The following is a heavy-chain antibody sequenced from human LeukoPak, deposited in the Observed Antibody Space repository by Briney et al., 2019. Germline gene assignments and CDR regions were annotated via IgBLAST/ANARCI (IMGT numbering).Heavy chain of an antibody. Sequence: SETLSLTCTVSGGSISSGDYYWSWIRQPPGKGLEWIGYIYYSGSTYYNPSLKSRVIISVDTSKNQFSLKLSSVTAADTAVYYCARVVSEGKYVRVGGYYYYGMDVWGKGTTVTVSS. CDR2: IYYSGST. CDR3: ARVVSEGKYVRVGGYYYYGMDV. V-gene: IGHV4-30-4*01. J-gene: IGHJ6*04. D-gene: IGHD3-10*01. CDR1: GGSISSGDYY.